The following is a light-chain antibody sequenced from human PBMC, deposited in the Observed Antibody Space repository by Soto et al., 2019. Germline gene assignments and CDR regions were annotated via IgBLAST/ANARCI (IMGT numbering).Light chain of an antibody. CDR1: SSNIGAVYG. CDR2: DNN. CDR3: PSYDSSLSVVV. V-gene: IGLV1-40*01. Sequence: QSVLTQPPSVSGAPGQRVTISCTGSSSNIGAVYGVSWYQQLPGTAPKLLIYDNNKRPSGVPDRLSGSKSGTSASLAITGLQAEDEADYYCPSYDSSLSVVVFGGGTKVTVL. J-gene: IGLJ2*01.